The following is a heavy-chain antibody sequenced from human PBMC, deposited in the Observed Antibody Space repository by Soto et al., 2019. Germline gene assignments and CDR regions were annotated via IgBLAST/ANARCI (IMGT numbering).Heavy chain of an antibody. CDR3: EKFRYFYDTSGYYFGDAFDI. Sequence: PSETLSLTCTVSGVSFSSSSYYWGWIRQPPGKGLEWIGSIFYSGSTYYNPSLKSRVTISVDTSKNQFSLRLSSVSAADTAVYYCEKFRYFYDTSGYYFGDAFDIWGQGTMVTVSS. J-gene: IGHJ3*02. CDR2: IFYSGST. D-gene: IGHD3-22*01. V-gene: IGHV4-39*01. CDR1: GVSFSSSSYY.